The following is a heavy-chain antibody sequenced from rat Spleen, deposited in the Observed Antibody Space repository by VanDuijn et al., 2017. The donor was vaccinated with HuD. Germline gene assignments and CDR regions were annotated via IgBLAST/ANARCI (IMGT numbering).Heavy chain of an antibody. CDR2: ISYDGGST. CDR1: GFPFSNYD. V-gene: IGHV5-7*01. J-gene: IGHJ1*01. Sequence: EVQLVESGGGLVQPGRSMKLSCAASGFPFSNYDMAWVRQAPKADLEWVATISYDGGSTNSRDSVKGRFTISRDNTKSTLYLQMDNLRSEDTATYPCTRVVGVRDNDASSYYGWYFDFWGPGTMVTVSS. CDR3: TRVVGVRDNDASSYYGWYFDF. D-gene: IGHD1-12*02.